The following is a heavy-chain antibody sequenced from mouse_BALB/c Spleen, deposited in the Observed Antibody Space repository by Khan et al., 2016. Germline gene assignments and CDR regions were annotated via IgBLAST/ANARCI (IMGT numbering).Heavy chain of an antibody. CDR3: ATND. Sequence: QIQLVQSGPELKKPGETVKISCKASGYTFTDYSMHWVKQAPGKGLKWMGWINTETDEPAYADDFKGRFAFSLETSASTAYLQINNLKNEDTATYFWATNDWGQGTTLTVSS. J-gene: IGHJ2*01. CDR1: GYTFTDYS. V-gene: IGHV9-2-1*01. CDR2: INTETDEP.